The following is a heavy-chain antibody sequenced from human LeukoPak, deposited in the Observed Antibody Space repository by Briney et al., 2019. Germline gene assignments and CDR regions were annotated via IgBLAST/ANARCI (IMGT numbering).Heavy chain of an antibody. J-gene: IGHJ4*02. Sequence: GGSLRLSCAASGFTFDDYAMHWVRQAPGKGLEWVSGVNWNSGSIGYADSVKGRFTTSRDNAKNSLYLQMNSLRTEDTALYYCAKSSRSMGDFFDYWGQGALVTVSS. CDR3: AKSSRSMGDFFDY. CDR1: GFTFDDYA. CDR2: VNWNSGSI. D-gene: IGHD6-6*01. V-gene: IGHV3-9*01.